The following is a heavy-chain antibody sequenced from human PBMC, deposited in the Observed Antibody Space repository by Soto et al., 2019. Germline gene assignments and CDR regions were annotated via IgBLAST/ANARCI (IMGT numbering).Heavy chain of an antibody. V-gene: IGHV3-23*01. CDR1: GFTFSSYA. CDR2: IGGSGDST. Sequence: PGGSLRLSCAASGFTFSSYAMSWVRQAPGKGLEWVSAIGGSGDSTYYIDSVKGRFTISRDNSKNTLYLQMNSLRAEDTAVYYCAKEHLKAGNTFGYPFDCWGPGTLVTVSS. D-gene: IGHD5-18*01. J-gene: IGHJ4*02. CDR3: AKEHLKAGNTFGYPFDC.